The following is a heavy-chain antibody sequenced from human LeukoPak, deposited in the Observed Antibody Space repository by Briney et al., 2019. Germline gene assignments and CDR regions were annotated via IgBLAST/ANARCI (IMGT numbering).Heavy chain of an antibody. Sequence: KPGESLKISCTGSGYSFTSYWIGWVRQVPGKGLEWMGIIFPGDSDTRYSPSFQGQVTISADKSISTAYPQWSSLKASDTAMYYCARRSDSDYWGQGTLVTVSS. CDR1: GYSFTSYW. CDR3: ARRSDSDY. J-gene: IGHJ4*02. V-gene: IGHV5-51*01. CDR2: IFPGDSDT.